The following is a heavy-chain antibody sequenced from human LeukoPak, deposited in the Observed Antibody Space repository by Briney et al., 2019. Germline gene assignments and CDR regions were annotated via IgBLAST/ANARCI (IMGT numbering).Heavy chain of an antibody. J-gene: IGHJ4*02. CDR1: GYTFTGYH. Sequence: ASVKVSCKASGYTFTGYHMHWVRQAPGQGLEWMGWINPNTGDTNYAQKFQGRVTMTRDTSISTAYMELSRLRSDDTAVYYCARRYCSSTSCFYYFDYWGQGTLVTVSS. V-gene: IGHV1-2*02. CDR2: INPNTGDT. D-gene: IGHD2-2*01. CDR3: ARRYCSSTSCFYYFDY.